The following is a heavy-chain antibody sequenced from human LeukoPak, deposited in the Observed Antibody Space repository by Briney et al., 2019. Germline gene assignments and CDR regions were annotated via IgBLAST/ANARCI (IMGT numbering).Heavy chain of an antibody. J-gene: IGHJ4*02. CDR1: GFTIDDYA. CDR2: ISWNSGKI. CDR3: AKGGSMTTVTNVDY. D-gene: IGHD4-17*01. V-gene: IGHV3-9*01. Sequence: GGSLRLSCAASGFTIDDYAMHWVRQAPGKGLEWVSDISWNSGKIVYADSVKGRFTISRDNAKNSLYLQMNGLRPEDTALYYCAKGGSMTTVTNVDYWGQGTLVTVSS.